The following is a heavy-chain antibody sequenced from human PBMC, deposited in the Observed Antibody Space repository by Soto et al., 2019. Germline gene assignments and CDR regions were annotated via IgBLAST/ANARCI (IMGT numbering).Heavy chain of an antibody. Sequence: QLQLQESGPGLVKPSETLSLTCTVSGGSISSSSYYWGWIRQPPGKGLEWIGSIYYSGSTYYNPSLKGRVTISVDTSKNQFSLKLSSVTAADTAVYYCASHSLSTTYYYDSSGYARRSEYFQHWGQGTLVTVSS. CDR3: ASHSLSTTYYYDSSGYARRSEYFQH. CDR1: GGSISSSSYY. J-gene: IGHJ1*01. V-gene: IGHV4-39*01. D-gene: IGHD3-22*01. CDR2: IYYSGST.